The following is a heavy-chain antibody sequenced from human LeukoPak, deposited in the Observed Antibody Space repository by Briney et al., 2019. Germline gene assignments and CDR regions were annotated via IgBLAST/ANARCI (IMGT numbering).Heavy chain of an antibody. CDR1: GFTFSNAW. V-gene: IGHV3-23*01. J-gene: IGHJ4*02. CDR2: ISGSGVNT. CDR3: AKARDQPIQRMDYLDY. Sequence: GGSLRLSCAASGFTFSNAWMSWVRQAPGKGLEWVSAISGSGVNTYYVDAVQGRFTISRDSSKNTLYLQMNNLRAEDTAVYHCAKARDQPIQRMDYLDYWGQGTLVTVSS. D-gene: IGHD2-2*01.